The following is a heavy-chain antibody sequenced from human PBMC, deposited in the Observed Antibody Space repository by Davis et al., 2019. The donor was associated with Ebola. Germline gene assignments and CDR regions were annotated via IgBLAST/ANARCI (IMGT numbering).Heavy chain of an antibody. CDR3: ARDLYCGGDCYPTGFDP. D-gene: IGHD2-21*02. V-gene: IGHV1-46*01. J-gene: IGHJ5*02. CDR2: INPSGGST. Sequence: ASVKVSCKASGYTFTSYYMHWVRQAPGQGLEWMGIINPSGGSTSYAQKFQGRVTMTRDTSTSTVYMELSSLRSEDTAVYYCARDLYCGGDCYPTGFDPWGQGTLVTVSS. CDR1: GYTFTSYY.